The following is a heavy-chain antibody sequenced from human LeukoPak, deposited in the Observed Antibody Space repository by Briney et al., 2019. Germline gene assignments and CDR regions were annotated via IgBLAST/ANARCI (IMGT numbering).Heavy chain of an antibody. CDR3: ARPQSRIAVAGRNWFDP. CDR2: IYYSGST. D-gene: IGHD6-19*01. V-gene: IGHV4-39*01. J-gene: IGHJ5*02. CDR1: GGSISSSSYY. Sequence: SETLSLTCTVSGGSISSSSYYWGWIRQPPGKGLEWIESIYYSGSTYYNPSLKSRVTISVDTSKNQFSLKLSSVTAADTAVYYCARPQSRIAVAGRNWFDPWGQGTLVTVSS.